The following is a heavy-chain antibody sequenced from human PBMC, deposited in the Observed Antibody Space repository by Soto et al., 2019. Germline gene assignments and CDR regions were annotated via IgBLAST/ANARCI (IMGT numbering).Heavy chain of an antibody. V-gene: IGHV3-21*01. CDR2: ISSSSSYI. D-gene: IGHD2-15*01. Sequence: EVQLVESGGGLVKPGGSLRLSCAACGFTFSSYSMNWVRQAPGKGLEWVSSISSSSSYIYYADSVKGRFTISRDNAKNSLYLQMNSLRAEDTAVYYCAGDHGLSSYAFDIWGQGTMVTVSS. J-gene: IGHJ3*02. CDR3: AGDHGLSSYAFDI. CDR1: GFTFSSYS.